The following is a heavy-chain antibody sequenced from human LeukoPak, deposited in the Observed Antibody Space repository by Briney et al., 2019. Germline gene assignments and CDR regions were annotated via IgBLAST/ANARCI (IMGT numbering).Heavy chain of an antibody. CDR1: GFTFSSYW. Sequence: GSLRLSCAASGFTFSSYWMSWIRQPPGKGLEWIGYIYYSGSTNYNPSLKSRVTISVDTSKNQFSLKLSSVTAADTAVYYCARTGYSSGWSYLDYWGQGTLVTVSS. D-gene: IGHD6-19*01. V-gene: IGHV4-59*01. CDR2: IYYSGST. CDR3: ARTGYSSGWSYLDY. J-gene: IGHJ4*02.